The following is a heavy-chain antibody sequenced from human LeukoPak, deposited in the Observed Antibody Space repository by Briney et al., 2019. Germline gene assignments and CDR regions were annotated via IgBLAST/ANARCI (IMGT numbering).Heavy chain of an antibody. CDR3: ARGQKYRYGYTVTELGSGYFDY. V-gene: IGHV4-59*12. J-gene: IGHJ4*02. CDR1: GGSISNYY. CDR2: IYYSGRT. D-gene: IGHD5-18*01. Sequence: SETLSLTCTVSGGSISNYYWSWIRQPPGKGLEWIGYIYYSGRTRYNPSLKSPVTISVDTSKNQFSLRLSPVTAADTAVYFCARGQKYRYGYTVTELGSGYFDYWGQGTLVTVSS.